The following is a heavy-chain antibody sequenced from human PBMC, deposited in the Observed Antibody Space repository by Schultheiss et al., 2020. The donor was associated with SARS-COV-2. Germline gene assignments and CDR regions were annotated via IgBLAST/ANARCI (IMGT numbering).Heavy chain of an antibody. V-gene: IGHV3-21*01. D-gene: IGHD6-13*01. J-gene: IGHJ4*02. CDR1: GFTFSSYA. Sequence: GGSLRLSCAASGFTFSSYAMSWVRQAPGKGLEWVSSISSSSSYIYYADSVKGRFTISRDNAKNSLYLQMNSLRAEDTAVYYCARDLPRIAAAGTERLDYWGQGTLVTVSS. CDR2: ISSSSSYI. CDR3: ARDLPRIAAAGTERLDY.